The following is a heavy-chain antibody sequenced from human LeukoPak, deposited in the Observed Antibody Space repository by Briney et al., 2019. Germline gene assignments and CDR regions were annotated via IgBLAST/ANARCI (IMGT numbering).Heavy chain of an antibody. J-gene: IGHJ4*02. CDR3: ARHTSGGDY. D-gene: IGHD3-16*01. Sequence: GGSLRLSCAASGFTFSSYSMNWVRQAPGKGREWVSYISSSSSTIYYADSVKGRFTISRDNAKNSLYLKMNSLRAEDTAVYYCARHTSGGDYWGQGTLVTVSS. V-gene: IGHV3-48*01. CDR2: ISSSSSTI. CDR1: GFTFSSYS.